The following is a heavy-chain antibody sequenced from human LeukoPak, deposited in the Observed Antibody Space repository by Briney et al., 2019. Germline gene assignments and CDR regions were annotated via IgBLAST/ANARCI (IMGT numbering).Heavy chain of an antibody. CDR3: GREFRSASGSVSDY. CDR2: ISSSSSTI. CDR1: GFTFSSYN. V-gene: IGHV3-48*02. D-gene: IGHD1-14*01. Sequence: GGSLRLSCAASGFTFSSYNMNWVRQAPGKGLEWVSYISSSSSTIYYADSVKGRFTVSRDNAKNSLYLQVKSLRDEDTAVYYCGREFRSASGSVSDYWGQGTLVTVSS. J-gene: IGHJ4*02.